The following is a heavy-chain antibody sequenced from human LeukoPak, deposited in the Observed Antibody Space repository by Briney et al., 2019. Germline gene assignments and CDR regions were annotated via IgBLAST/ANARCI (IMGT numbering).Heavy chain of an antibody. J-gene: IGHJ4*02. D-gene: IGHD5-12*01. V-gene: IGHV4-59*08. Sequence: PSETLSLTCTVSGGSVNSYYWSWIRQPPGKGLEWLGYIDYSGNTNYSPSLQSRLTISVDTSKNQFSLKLSSVTAADTAVYYCATQSPVATNYFDYWGQGTLVTVSS. CDR3: ATQSPVATNYFDY. CDR2: IDYSGNT. CDR1: GGSVNSYY.